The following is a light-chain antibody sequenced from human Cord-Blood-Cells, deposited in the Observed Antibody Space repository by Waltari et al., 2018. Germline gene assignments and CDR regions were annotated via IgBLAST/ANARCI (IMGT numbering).Light chain of an antibody. CDR2: VAS. Sequence: IVMTQSPATLSVSPGERATLSCRATQSVSSNLAWYQQKPGQATRLLIYVASTRATCIPARCSGSGSGTEFTLTISSLQSEDFAVYYCQQYNNWPPWTFGQGNKVEIK. V-gene: IGKV3-15*01. CDR1: QSVSSN. J-gene: IGKJ1*01. CDR3: QQYNNWPPWT.